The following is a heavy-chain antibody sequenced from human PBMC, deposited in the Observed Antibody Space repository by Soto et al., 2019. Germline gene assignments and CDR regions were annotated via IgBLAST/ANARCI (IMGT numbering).Heavy chain of an antibody. CDR1: GGSVSSGSYY. CDR2: IYYSGST. D-gene: IGHD6-13*01. V-gene: IGHV4-61*01. J-gene: IGHJ6*02. Sequence: SETLSLTCTVSGGSVSSGSYYWSWIRQPPGKGLEWIGYIYYSGSTNYNPSLKSRVTISVDTSKNQFSLKLSSVTAADTAVYYCAREEEGIAAAGTDYYYGMDVWGQGTTVTV. CDR3: AREEEGIAAAGTDYYYGMDV.